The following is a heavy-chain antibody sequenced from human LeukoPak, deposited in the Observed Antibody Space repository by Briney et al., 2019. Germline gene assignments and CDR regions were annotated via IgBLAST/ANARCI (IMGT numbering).Heavy chain of an antibody. J-gene: IGHJ3*02. CDR2: ITSSGSYI. CDR1: GFSFGSYS. D-gene: IGHD3-22*01. Sequence: PGGSLRLSCAVSGFSFGSYSMNWVRQAPGKGLEWVSSITSSGSYINYADSVKGRFTTSRDNAKNSLYLQMNSLRAEDTAVYYCARKGYHDSGTFDIWGQGTMVTVSS. V-gene: IGHV3-21*01. CDR3: ARKGYHDSGTFDI.